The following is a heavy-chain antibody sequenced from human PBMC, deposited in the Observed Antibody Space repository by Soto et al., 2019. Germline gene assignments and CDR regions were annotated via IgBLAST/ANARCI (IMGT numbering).Heavy chain of an antibody. CDR1: GFTFSSYW. Sequence: EVQLVESGGGLVQPGGSLRLSCAASGFTFSSYWMSWVRQAPGKGLEWVANIKQDGSEKYYVDSVKGRFTISRDNAKNSLYLQMNSLRAEDTAVYYCATSSSSWYPYPSGGAFDIWGQGTMVTVSS. CDR3: ATSSSSWYPYPSGGAFDI. D-gene: IGHD6-13*01. J-gene: IGHJ3*02. V-gene: IGHV3-7*01. CDR2: IKQDGSEK.